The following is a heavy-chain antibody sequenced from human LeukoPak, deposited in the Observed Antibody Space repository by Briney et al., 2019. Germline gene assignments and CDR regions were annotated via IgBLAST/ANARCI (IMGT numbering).Heavy chain of an antibody. Sequence: GGSLRLSCAASGFTFSSYAMSWVRQAPGKGLEWVSAISGSGGSTYYADAVKGRFTISRDNSKNTLYLQMNSLRVEDTAVYYCARGSAVGVTGPDYWGQGTLVTVSS. J-gene: IGHJ4*02. V-gene: IGHV3-23*01. CDR1: GFTFSSYA. CDR2: ISGSGGST. CDR3: ARGSAVGVTGPDY. D-gene: IGHD1-26*01.